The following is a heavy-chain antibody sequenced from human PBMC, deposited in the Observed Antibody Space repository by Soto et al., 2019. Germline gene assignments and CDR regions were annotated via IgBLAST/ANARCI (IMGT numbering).Heavy chain of an antibody. J-gene: IGHJ4*02. CDR3: AKDWNYYDSSGYLFDY. V-gene: IGHV3-23*01. D-gene: IGHD3-22*01. CDR1: GFTFSSYA. CDR2: ISGSGGST. Sequence: GSRRLSCAASGFTFSSYAMSWVRQAPGKGLEWVSAISGSGGSTYYADSVKGRFTISRDNSKNTLYLQMNSLRAEDTAVYYCAKDWNYYDSSGYLFDYWGQGAMVTVSS.